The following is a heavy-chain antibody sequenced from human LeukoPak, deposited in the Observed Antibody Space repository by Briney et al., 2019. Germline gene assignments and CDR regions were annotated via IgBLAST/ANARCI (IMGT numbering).Heavy chain of an antibody. CDR1: GYTFTSYY. CDR2: IIPIFGTA. D-gene: IGHD3/OR15-3a*01. CDR3: ARVDTHAFDI. J-gene: IGHJ3*02. Sequence: ASVKVSCKASGYTFTSYYMHWVRQAPGQGLEWMGGIIPIFGTANYAQKFQGRVTITADESTSTAYMELSSLRSEDMAVYYCARVDTHAFDIWGQGTMVTVSS. V-gene: IGHV1-69*13.